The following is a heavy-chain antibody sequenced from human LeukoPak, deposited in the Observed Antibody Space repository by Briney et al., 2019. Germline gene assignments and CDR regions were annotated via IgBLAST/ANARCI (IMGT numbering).Heavy chain of an antibody. D-gene: IGHD7-27*01. J-gene: IGHJ6*03. CDR1: GGSISSGGYY. Sequence: SETLSLTCTVSGGSISSGGYYWSWIRQHPGKGLEWIGRIYFSGRTTYNPSPKSRVTILIDTSKNQFSLKLSSVTSADTAVYYCAGANLGKYNMDVWGKGTTVIVSS. V-gene: IGHV4-61*08. CDR3: AGANLGKYNMDV. CDR2: IYFSGRT.